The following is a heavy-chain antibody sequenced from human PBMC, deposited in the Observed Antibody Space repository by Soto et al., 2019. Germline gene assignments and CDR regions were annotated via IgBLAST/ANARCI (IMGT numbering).Heavy chain of an antibody. Sequence: EASVKVSCKASGYTFISYGISWVRQAPGQGLEWMGWISAYNGNTNYAQKLQGRVTMTTDTSTSTAYMELRSLRSDDTAVYYCARDYYYDSSGYFDAFDIWGQGTMVTVSS. CDR3: ARDYYYDSSGYFDAFDI. J-gene: IGHJ3*02. V-gene: IGHV1-18*01. D-gene: IGHD3-22*01. CDR2: ISAYNGNT. CDR1: GYTFISYG.